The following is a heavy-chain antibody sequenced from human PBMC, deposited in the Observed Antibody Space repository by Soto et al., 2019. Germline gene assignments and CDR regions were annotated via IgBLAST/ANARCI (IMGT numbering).Heavy chain of an antibody. CDR2: IQSGGTT. J-gene: IGHJ6*04. CDR1: EFTVGSKY. Sequence: GLMRLSWTASEFTVGSKYMTWVRQAPGKGLEWVSLIQSGGTTYYADSVKGRFTISRDTSENTLHLQMDSLRVEDTAVYYCARDDVLCDGGRCYGIPLDVWSKGTTVTVSS. D-gene: IGHD2-15*01. CDR3: ARDDVLCDGGRCYGIPLDV. V-gene: IGHV3-66*01.